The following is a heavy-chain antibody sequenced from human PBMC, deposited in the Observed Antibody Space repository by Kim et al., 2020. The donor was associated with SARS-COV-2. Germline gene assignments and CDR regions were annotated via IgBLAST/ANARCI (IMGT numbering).Heavy chain of an antibody. D-gene: IGHD3-10*01. V-gene: IGHV3-30*02. Sequence: TISRDNSKNTLYLQMNSLRAEDTAVYYCAKDRRGVYDYGSGSPYGAFDYWGQGTLVTVSS. J-gene: IGHJ4*02. CDR3: AKDRRGVYDYGSGSPYGAFDY.